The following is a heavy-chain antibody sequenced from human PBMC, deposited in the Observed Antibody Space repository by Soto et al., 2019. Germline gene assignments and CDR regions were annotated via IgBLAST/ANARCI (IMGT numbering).Heavy chain of an antibody. CDR1: GFSLSTSGVG. CDR2: IYWDDDK. D-gene: IGHD6-19*01. CDR3: ARRTARGGWCDY. J-gene: IGHJ4*02. Sequence: QITLKESGPTLVKPTQTLTLTCTFSGFSLSTSGVGVGWIRQPPGKALEWLALIYWDDDKRYSPSLKSRLTIXNXXSKNQVVLTVTNMDPVDTATYYCARRTARGGWCDYWGQGTLVTVSS. V-gene: IGHV2-5*02.